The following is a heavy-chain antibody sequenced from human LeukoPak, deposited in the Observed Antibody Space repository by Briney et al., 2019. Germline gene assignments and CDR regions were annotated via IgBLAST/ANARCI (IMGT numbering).Heavy chain of an antibody. CDR2: VYHSGST. CDR3: ARGIVVVPAAIYNWFDP. D-gene: IGHD2-2*01. CDR1: GYSISSGYY. Sequence: SETLSLTCTVSGYSISSGYYWGWIRQPPGKGLEWIGSVYHSGSTYYNPSLKSRVTISVDTSKNQFSLKLSSVTAADTAVYYCARGIVVVPAAIYNWFDPWGQGTLVTVSS. V-gene: IGHV4-38-2*02. J-gene: IGHJ5*02.